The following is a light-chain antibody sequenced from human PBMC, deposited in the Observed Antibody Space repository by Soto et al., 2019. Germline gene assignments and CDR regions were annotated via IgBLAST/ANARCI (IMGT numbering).Light chain of an antibody. J-gene: IGLJ1*01. CDR1: SSNIGAPYD. CDR3: KSYDMSLNNYV. V-gene: IGLV1-40*01. Sequence: QSVLTQPPSVSGPPGQTVTISCTGSSSNIGAPYDVHWYQHLPGTAPKLLIYGGNNRPSGVPDRFSGSRSGTSASLDITGLQAEDEAVYFCKSYDMSLNNYVFGTWTKVTVL. CDR2: GGN.